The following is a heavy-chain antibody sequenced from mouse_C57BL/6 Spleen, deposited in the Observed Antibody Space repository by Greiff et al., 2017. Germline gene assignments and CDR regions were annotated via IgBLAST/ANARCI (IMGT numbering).Heavy chain of an antibody. CDR3: ARWGYKYAMDY. J-gene: IGHJ4*01. D-gene: IGHD1-3*01. CDR1: GYTFTSYW. CDR2: IDPSDSET. V-gene: IGHV1-52*01. Sequence: VQLQQPGAELVRPGSSVKLSCKASGYTFTSYWMHWVKQRPIQGLEWIGNIDPSDSETHYNQKFKDKATLTVDKSSSTAYMQLSSLTSEDSAVYYCARWGYKYAMDYWGQGTSVTVSS.